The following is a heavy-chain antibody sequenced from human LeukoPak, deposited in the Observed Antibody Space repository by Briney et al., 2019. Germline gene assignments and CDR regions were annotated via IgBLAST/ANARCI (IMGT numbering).Heavy chain of an antibody. CDR3: AREVGFWSGYHVFDY. CDR2: IYYSGST. V-gene: IGHV4-59*12. J-gene: IGHJ4*02. D-gene: IGHD3-3*01. Sequence: PSETLSLTCTVSGGSISSYYWSWIRQPPGKGLEWIGYIYYSGSTNYNPSLKSRVTMSVDTSKNQFSLKLSSVTAADTAVYYCAREVGFWSGYHVFDYWGQGTLVTVSS. CDR1: GGSISSYY.